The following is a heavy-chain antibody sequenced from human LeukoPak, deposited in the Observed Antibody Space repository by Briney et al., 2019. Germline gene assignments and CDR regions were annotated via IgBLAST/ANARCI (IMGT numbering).Heavy chain of an antibody. CDR1: GFTFSSYG. V-gene: IGHV3-30*18. CDR3: AKDQLGNYYYYGMDV. D-gene: IGHD3-16*01. J-gene: IGHJ6*02. CDR2: ISYDGSNK. Sequence: PGRSLRLSCAASGFTFSSYGMHWVRQAPGKGLEWVAVISYDGSNKYYADSVKGRFTISRDNSKNTLYLQMNSLRAEDTAVYYCAKDQLGNYYYYGMDVWGQGTTVTVSS.